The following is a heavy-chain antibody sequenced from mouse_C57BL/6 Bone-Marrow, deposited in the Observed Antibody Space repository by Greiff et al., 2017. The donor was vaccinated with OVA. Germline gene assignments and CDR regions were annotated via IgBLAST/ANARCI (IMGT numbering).Heavy chain of an antibody. J-gene: IGHJ1*03. CDR3: TTAFYYGSSHGYFDV. CDR1: GFNIKDYY. Sequence: VHVKQSGAELVRPGASVKLSCTASGFNIKDYYMHWVKQRPEQGLEWIGRIDPEDGDTEYAPKFQGKATMTADTSSHTAYLQLSSLTSEDTAVYYCTTAFYYGSSHGYFDVWGTGTTVTVSS. CDR2: IDPEDGDT. V-gene: IGHV14-1*01. D-gene: IGHD1-1*01.